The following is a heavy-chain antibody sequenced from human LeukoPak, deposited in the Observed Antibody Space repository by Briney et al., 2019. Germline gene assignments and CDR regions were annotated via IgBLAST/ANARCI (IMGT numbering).Heavy chain of an antibody. J-gene: IGHJ4*02. CDR2: INHSGST. Sequence: PSETLSLTCAVYGGSFSGYYWSWIRQPPGKGLEWIGEINHSGSTNYSPSLKSRVTISVDTSKNQFSLKLSSVTAADTAVYYCARGASITMVRGVIRTSIFDYWGQGTLVTVSS. CDR3: ARGASITMVRGVIRTSIFDY. V-gene: IGHV4-34*01. D-gene: IGHD3-10*01. CDR1: GGSFSGYY.